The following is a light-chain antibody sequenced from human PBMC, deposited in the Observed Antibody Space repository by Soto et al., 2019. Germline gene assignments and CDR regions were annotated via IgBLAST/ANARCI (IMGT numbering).Light chain of an antibody. Sequence: EVVMTQSPATLSMSPGERATLSCRASQSVSSSLAWYQQQPGQAPRLLIYGASTRATGIPDRFSGSGSETEFTLTISSLQAEDFEIYYCQQYKNWWTFGQGTKVEIK. CDR1: QSVSSS. V-gene: IGKV3-15*01. CDR3: QQYKNWWT. CDR2: GAS. J-gene: IGKJ1*01.